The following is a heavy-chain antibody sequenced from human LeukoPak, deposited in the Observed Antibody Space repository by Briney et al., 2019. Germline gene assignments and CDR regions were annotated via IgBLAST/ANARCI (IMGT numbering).Heavy chain of an antibody. D-gene: IGHD3-3*01. CDR2: IYYSGST. V-gene: IGHV4-61*01. CDR1: GGSIYTRSYY. CDR3: ARERSPLEATSPLFDY. J-gene: IGHJ4*02. Sequence: SETLSLTCTVSGGSIYTRSYYWGWVRQPPGKGLEWIGYIYYSGSTNYNPSLKSRVTISVDTSKNQFSLKLSSVTAADTAVYYCARERSPLEATSPLFDYWGQGTLVTVSS.